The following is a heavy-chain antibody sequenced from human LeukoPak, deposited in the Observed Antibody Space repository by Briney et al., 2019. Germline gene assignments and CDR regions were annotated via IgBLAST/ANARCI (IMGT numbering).Heavy chain of an antibody. J-gene: IGHJ4*02. Sequence: SETLSLTCTVSGGSISSYYWSWIQQPPGKGLEWIGYIYYSGSTNYNPSLKSRVTISVDTSKNQFSLKLSSVTAADTAVYYCARQASIVGATIFDYWGQGTLVTVSS. CDR3: ARQASIVGATIFDY. CDR2: IYYSGST. CDR1: GGSISSYY. D-gene: IGHD1-26*01. V-gene: IGHV4-59*01.